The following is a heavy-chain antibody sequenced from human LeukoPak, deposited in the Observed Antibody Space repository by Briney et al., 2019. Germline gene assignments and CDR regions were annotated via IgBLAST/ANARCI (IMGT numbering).Heavy chain of an antibody. V-gene: IGHV3-30*18. J-gene: IGHJ4*02. Sequence: GGSLRLSCAASGFTFSSYAMHSVRQAPGKGLEWVALISYDVSNKYYADSVKGRFTISRDNSKNTLYLQMNRLRAEDTAVYYCAKDLKWDLTDGFDYWGQGTLVTVSS. D-gene: IGHD1-26*01. CDR3: AKDLKWDLTDGFDY. CDR2: ISYDVSNK. CDR1: GFTFSSYA.